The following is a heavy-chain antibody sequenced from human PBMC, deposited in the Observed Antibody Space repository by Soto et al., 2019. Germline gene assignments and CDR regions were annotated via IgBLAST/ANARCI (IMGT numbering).Heavy chain of an antibody. CDR3: AISEMATIKGPLGY. Sequence: SSETLSVSCTVAGGSISSSSYYWGRIRQPPGKGLEWIGSIYYSGSTYYNPSLKSRVTISVDTSKNQFSLKLSSVTAADTAVYYCAISEMATIKGPLGYWGQGTLVTVSS. V-gene: IGHV4-39*01. D-gene: IGHD5-12*01. CDR2: IYYSGST. CDR1: GGSISSSSYY. J-gene: IGHJ4*02.